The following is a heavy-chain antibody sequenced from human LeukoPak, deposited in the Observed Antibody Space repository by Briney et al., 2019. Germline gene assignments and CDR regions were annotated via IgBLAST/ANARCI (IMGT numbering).Heavy chain of an antibody. D-gene: IGHD2-21*02. CDR1: GFSVSDNY. Sequence: GGSLRLSCAASGFSVSDNYMSWVRQAPGKGLECVSVIYSGGSIYYADSVKGRFTISRDNSKNTLYLQMNSLRVEDSAVCYCARDLASLSGGDYGGSWGQGTLVTVSS. J-gene: IGHJ5*02. CDR2: IYSGGSI. CDR3: ARDLASLSGGDYGGS. V-gene: IGHV3-53*01.